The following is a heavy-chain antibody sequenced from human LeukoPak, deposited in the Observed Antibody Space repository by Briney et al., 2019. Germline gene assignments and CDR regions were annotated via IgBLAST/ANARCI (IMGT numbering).Heavy chain of an antibody. J-gene: IGHJ4*02. V-gene: IGHV1-18*04. CDR1: GYTFTTYG. D-gene: IGHD1-26*01. CDR2: ISAKNGNT. CDR3: AKLGVSGYFDY. Sequence: ASVKVSCKTSGYTFTTYGITWVRHAPGQGLEWMGWISAKNGNTNYAQKFQGRVTMTTDTSTSTAYMELRGLRSDDAAVYYCAKLGVSGYFDYWGQGSLVTVSS.